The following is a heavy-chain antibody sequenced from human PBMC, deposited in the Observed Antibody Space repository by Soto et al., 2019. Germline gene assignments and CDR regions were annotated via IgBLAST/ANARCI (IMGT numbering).Heavy chain of an antibody. Sequence: PGGSLILSCAASGFTFSSYSMNWVRQAPGKGLEWVSSISSSSSYIYYADSVKGRFTISRDNAKNPLYLQMNSLRAEDTAVYYCAREQCTNGVCRYYYYGMDVWGQGTTVTVSS. D-gene: IGHD2-8*01. V-gene: IGHV3-21*01. J-gene: IGHJ6*02. CDR1: GFTFSSYS. CDR3: AREQCTNGVCRYYYYGMDV. CDR2: ISSSSSYI.